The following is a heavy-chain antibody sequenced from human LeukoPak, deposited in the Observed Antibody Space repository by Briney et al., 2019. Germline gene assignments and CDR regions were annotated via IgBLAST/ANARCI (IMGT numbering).Heavy chain of an antibody. V-gene: IGHV1-2*02. CDR2: INPNSGGT. Sequence: ASVKVSCRASGYTFTGYYMHWVRQAPGQGLEWMGWINPNSGGTDYAQKFQGRVTMARDTSISTAYMELSRLRSDDTAVYHCARGGPTFDSSGWDDFDYWGQGTLVTVSS. CDR3: ARGGPTFDSSGWDDFDY. CDR1: GYTFTGYY. D-gene: IGHD6-19*01. J-gene: IGHJ4*02.